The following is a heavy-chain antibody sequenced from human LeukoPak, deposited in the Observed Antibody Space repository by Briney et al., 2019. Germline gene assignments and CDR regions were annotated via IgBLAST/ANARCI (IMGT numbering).Heavy chain of an antibody. J-gene: IGHJ4*02. CDR3: ARDRGYSNFDY. CDR1: GFTFSNYA. CDR2: ISANGDTT. V-gene: IGHV3-23*01. Sequence: GGSLRLSCAASGFTFSNYAMNWVRQAPGKGLEWVSGISANGDTTHYVDSVKGRFTISRDNAQDSLYLQMNSLRAEDTAVYYCARDRGYSNFDYWGQGTLVTVSS. D-gene: IGHD4-11*01.